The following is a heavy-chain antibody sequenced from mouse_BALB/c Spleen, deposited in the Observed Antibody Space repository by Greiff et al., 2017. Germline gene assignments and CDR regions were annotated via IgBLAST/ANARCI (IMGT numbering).Heavy chain of an antibody. D-gene: IGHD2-1*01. V-gene: IGHV1-5*01. CDR2: IYPGNSDT. CDR3: TRSLYYGNPYYAMDY. CDR1: GYSFTSYW. Sequence: VQLQQSGTVLARPGASVKMSCKASGYSFTSYWMHWVKQRPGQGLEWIGAIYPGNSDTSYNQKFKGKAKLTAVTSASTAYMELSSLTNEDSAVYYCTRSLYYGNPYYAMDYWGQGTSVTVSS. J-gene: IGHJ4*01.